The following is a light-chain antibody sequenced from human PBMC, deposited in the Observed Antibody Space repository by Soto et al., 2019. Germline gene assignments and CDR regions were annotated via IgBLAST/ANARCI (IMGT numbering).Light chain of an antibody. V-gene: IGKV1-5*03. CDR1: QSISSW. CDR2: KAS. Sequence: GCRVTITCRASQSISSWVAWYQQKPGKAPKLLIYKASSLESGVPSRFSGSGSGTEFTLTISSLQPDDFATYYCQHYNSSSEAFGQGTKV. J-gene: IGKJ1*01. CDR3: QHYNSSSEA.